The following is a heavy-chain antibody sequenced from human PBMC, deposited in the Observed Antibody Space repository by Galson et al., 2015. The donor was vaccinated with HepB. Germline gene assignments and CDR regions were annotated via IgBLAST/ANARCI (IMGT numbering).Heavy chain of an antibody. D-gene: IGHD3-10*01. Sequence: SETLSLTCTVSRGSISSDYWGWIRQPPGKGLEWIGNIYYTGSTNYNPSLKSRVTISVDTSKNQFSLNLNSVTAADTAVYYCTRDRGFGDPFDSWGQGILVTVSS. CDR3: TRDRGFGDPFDS. CDR1: RGSISSDY. CDR2: IYYTGST. V-gene: IGHV4-59*01. J-gene: IGHJ4*02.